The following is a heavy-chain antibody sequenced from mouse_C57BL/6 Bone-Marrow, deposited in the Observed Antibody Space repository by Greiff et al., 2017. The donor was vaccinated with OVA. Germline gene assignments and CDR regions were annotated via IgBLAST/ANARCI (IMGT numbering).Heavy chain of an antibody. Sequence: QVQLQQSGAELVRPGTSVKMSCKASGYTFTNYWIGWAKQRPGHGLEWIGDIYPGGGYTNYNEKFKGKATLTADKSSSTAYMQFSSLTSEDSAIYYCARGTTVVNPYWYFDVWGTGTTVTVSS. CDR3: ARGTTVVNPYWYFDV. D-gene: IGHD1-1*01. CDR2: IYPGGGYT. CDR1: GYTFTNYW. V-gene: IGHV1-63*01. J-gene: IGHJ1*03.